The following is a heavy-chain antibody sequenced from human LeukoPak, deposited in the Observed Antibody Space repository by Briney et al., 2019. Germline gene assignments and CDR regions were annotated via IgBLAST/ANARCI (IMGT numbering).Heavy chain of an antibody. CDR3: ARDVGYGGD. D-gene: IGHD4-23*01. J-gene: IGHJ4*02. V-gene: IGHV3-74*01. CDR1: GFIFSSYW. Sequence: GGSLRLSCVGSGFIFSSYWIHWVRQAPGRGLVWVSRISTDGSSTNYADSVKGRFTISRDNAKNTVYPQMNSLRVEDTAVYYCARDVGYGGDWGQGTLVTVSS. CDR2: ISTDGSST.